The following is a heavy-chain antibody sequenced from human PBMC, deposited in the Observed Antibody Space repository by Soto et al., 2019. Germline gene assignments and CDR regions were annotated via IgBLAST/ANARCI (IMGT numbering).Heavy chain of an antibody. Sequence: EVQLLESGGGLVQPGGSLRLSCAASGFTFSSYAMSWVRQAPGKGLEWVSIISTTGGTTYYADSVKGRFTISRDNSENTLYLQMNGLRAEDTAVYYCAMGAPGRGRIDYWGQGTLVTVSS. J-gene: IGHJ4*02. D-gene: IGHD1-26*01. CDR3: AMGAPGRGRIDY. CDR2: ISTTGGTT. CDR1: GFTFSSYA. V-gene: IGHV3-23*01.